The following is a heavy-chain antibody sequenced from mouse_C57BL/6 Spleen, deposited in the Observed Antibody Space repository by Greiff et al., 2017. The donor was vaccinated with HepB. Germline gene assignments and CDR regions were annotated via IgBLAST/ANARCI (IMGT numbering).Heavy chain of an antibody. Sequence: EVQLQQSGPELVKPGASVKISCKASGYSFTDYNMNWVKQSNGKSLEWIGVINPNYGTTSYNQKFKGKATLTVDQSSSTAYMQLNSLTSEDSSVYYCASSSSIYYDYDGWYFDVWGTGTTVTVSS. CDR3: ASSSSIYYDYDGWYFDV. D-gene: IGHD2-4*01. CDR1: GYSFTDYN. J-gene: IGHJ1*03. V-gene: IGHV1-39*01. CDR2: INPNYGTT.